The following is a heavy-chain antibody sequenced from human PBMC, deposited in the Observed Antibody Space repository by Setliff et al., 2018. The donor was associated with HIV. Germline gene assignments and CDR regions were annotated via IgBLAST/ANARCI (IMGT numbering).Heavy chain of an antibody. J-gene: IGHJ4*02. Sequence: SETLSLTCAVYGGSFSGYYWSWIRQPPGKGLEWIGEINHSGSTNYNPSLKSRVTISVDTSKNQFSLKLRSVTAADTAVYYCATSAVAGLFDYWGQGTLVTVSS. V-gene: IGHV4-34*01. D-gene: IGHD6-19*01. CDR1: GGSFSGYY. CDR3: ATSAVAGLFDY. CDR2: INHSGST.